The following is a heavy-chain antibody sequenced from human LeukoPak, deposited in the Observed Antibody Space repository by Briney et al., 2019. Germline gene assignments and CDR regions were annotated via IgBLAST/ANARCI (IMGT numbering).Heavy chain of an antibody. CDR2: ISYDGSNK. CDR3: AKDLSGDMSD. V-gene: IGHV3-30*04. D-gene: IGHD3-10*01. J-gene: IGHJ3*01. Sequence: PGGSLRLSCAASGFTFSRHAMHWVRQAPGKGLEWVAVISYDGSNKYYADSVKGRFTISRDNSKNTLYLQMNSLRAEDTAVYYCAKDLSGDMSDWGQGTMVTVSS. CDR1: GFTFSRHA.